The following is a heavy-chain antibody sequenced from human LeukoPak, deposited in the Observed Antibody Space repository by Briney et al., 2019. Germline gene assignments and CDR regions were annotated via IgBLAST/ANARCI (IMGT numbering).Heavy chain of an antibody. V-gene: IGHV3-53*01. Sequence: GGSLRLSCAASGFTFSSYWMSWVRQAPAKGLQWVSVIYSGGDTKYAGSVKGRFIISRDNSKNTLYLQMNSLRAEDTAVYYCARVGGADSDYYYYMDVWGKGTTVTVSS. J-gene: IGHJ6*03. CDR2: IYSGGDT. D-gene: IGHD2-21*02. CDR1: GFTFSSYW. CDR3: ARVGGADSDYYYYMDV.